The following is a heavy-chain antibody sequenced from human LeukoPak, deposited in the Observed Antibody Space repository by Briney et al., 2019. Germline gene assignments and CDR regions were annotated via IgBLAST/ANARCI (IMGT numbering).Heavy chain of an antibody. CDR1: GFNLSSYD. J-gene: IGHJ4*02. V-gene: IGHV3-23*01. CDR2: ICGRGGRT. CDR3: ARSLAVGTTHYDS. Sequence: GGSLRLSYAASGFNLSSYDMPGLRQPPAKGLDGVSTICGRGGRTYYAESVKGRLTISRDNTKFTLYLQMDSLRAEDTAVYYCARSLAVGTTHYDSWGQGTLVTVSS. D-gene: IGHD1-7*01.